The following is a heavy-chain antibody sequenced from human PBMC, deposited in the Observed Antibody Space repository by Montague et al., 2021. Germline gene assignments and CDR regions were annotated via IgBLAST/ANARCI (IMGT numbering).Heavy chain of an antibody. CDR1: GDSFNGCY. V-gene: IGHV4-59*08. CDR2: VIYSGAT. CDR3: ARQGFYESGGFFI. Sequence: SETLSLTCTVSGDSFNGCYWSWIRQPPGKRLEWIGSVIYSGATNYNPSLKSRVTVSADTSKNQFSLKVNSVTAADTAVYYCARQGFYESGGFFIWGLGTLVTVSS. D-gene: IGHD3-22*01. J-gene: IGHJ1*01.